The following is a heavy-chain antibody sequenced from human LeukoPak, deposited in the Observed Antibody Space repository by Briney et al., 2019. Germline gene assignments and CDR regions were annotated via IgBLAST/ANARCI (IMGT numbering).Heavy chain of an antibody. CDR1: GFNVSSNY. CDR3: ARVDSRTAQFDY. V-gene: IGHV3-66*01. CDR2: IYSGGST. Sequence: RTGGSLRLSCAVSGFNVSSNYLNWVRQAPGKGPEWVSVIYSGGSTYYADSVKGRFTISRDNSKNTLYLQMNSLRAEDTAVYRCARVDSRTAQFDYWGQGTLVTVSS. J-gene: IGHJ4*02. D-gene: IGHD6-13*01.